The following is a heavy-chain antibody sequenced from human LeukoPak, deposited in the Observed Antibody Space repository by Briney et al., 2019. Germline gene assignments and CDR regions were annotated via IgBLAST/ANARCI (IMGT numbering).Heavy chain of an antibody. CDR3: ARVQYGYHSGSYRIFFDY. Sequence: GGSLRLSCAVSGFTFSSYAISWVRQAPGRGLEWVSTISGSGNRTYYAQSVKGRFTLSRDKSKNMVYLQMNSLRVEETAVYYCARVQYGYHSGSYRIFFDYWGQGALVTVSP. CDR2: ISGSGNRT. V-gene: IGHV3-23*01. D-gene: IGHD3-10*01. J-gene: IGHJ4*02. CDR1: GFTFSSYA.